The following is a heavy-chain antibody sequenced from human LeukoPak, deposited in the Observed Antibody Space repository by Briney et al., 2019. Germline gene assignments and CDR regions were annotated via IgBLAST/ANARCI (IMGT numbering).Heavy chain of an antibody. CDR1: GFTFSTYW. J-gene: IGHJ6*02. CDR3: ARDSNYGMDV. CDR2: INRDGSGT. Sequence: GGSLRLSCAASGFTFSTYWMHWLRQASGKGLVWVSRINRDGSGTSYVDSVKGRFTISRDNAKNTVYLQMNSLRAEDTAVYYCARDSNYGMDVWGQGTTVTVSS. V-gene: IGHV3-74*01.